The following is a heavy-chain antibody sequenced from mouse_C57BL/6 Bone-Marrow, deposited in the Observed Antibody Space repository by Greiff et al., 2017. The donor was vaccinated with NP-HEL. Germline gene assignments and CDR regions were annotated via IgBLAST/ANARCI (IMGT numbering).Heavy chain of an antibody. Sequence: QVQLQQSGPELARPGASVKISCKASGYTFTSHCMQWVRQRPGQGLEWIGEIFPGSGSTYYNEKFKGKATLTADTSSSTAYMQLRSLTSEDSAVYFCARGDYFGYWGQGTALTVSA. CDR1: GYTFTSHC. V-gene: IGHV1-56*01. CDR2: IFPGSGST. CDR3: ARGDYFGY. J-gene: IGHJ2*01.